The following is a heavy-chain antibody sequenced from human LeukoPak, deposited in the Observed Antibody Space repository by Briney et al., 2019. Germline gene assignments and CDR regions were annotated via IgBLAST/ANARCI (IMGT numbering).Heavy chain of an antibody. D-gene: IGHD5-24*01. CDR1: GFTFSSYG. V-gene: IGHV3-33*08. CDR3: ARDGAGLEMATIMKY. Sequence: GGSLRLSCAASGFTFSSYGMHWVRQAPGKGLEWVAVIWYGGSNKYYADSVKGRFTISRDNSKNTLYLQMNSLRAEDTAVYYCARDGAGLEMATIMKYWGQGTLVTVSS. CDR2: IWYGGSNK. J-gene: IGHJ4*02.